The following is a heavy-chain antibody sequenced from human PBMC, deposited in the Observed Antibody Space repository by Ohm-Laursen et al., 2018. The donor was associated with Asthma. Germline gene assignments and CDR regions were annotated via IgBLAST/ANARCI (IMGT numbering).Heavy chain of an antibody. J-gene: IGHJ1*01. Sequence: SLRLSCAASGYTFSRYNIHWVRQIPGKGLEWVASISTASSFIYYADSVRGRFTTSRDNARNPVYLQMNSLRAEDTALYYCARIGPEWELPGREYSLHHWGEGTLVTVSS. V-gene: IGHV3-21*01. D-gene: IGHD1-26*01. CDR2: ISTASSFI. CDR1: GYTFSRYN. CDR3: ARIGPEWELPGREYSLHH.